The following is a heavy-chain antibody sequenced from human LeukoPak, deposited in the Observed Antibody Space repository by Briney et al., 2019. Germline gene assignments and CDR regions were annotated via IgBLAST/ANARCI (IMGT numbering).Heavy chain of an antibody. CDR1: GYIFTPHH. CDR2: VSAANNP. D-gene: IGHD5-24*01. CDR3: AMSVEMPPIPSFDY. J-gene: IGHJ4*02. V-gene: IGHV1-3*01. Sequence: ASVRVSCKTSGYIFTPHHIHWMRQAPGQGLELLGWVSAANNPEYSQKFQGRVVITRDASATTSYLELNSLRSEDTAVYYCAMSVEMPPIPSFDYWGQGALVTVSS.